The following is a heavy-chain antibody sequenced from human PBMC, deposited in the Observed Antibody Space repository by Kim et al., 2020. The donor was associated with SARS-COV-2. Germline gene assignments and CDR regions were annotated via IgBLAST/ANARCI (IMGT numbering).Heavy chain of an antibody. CDR1: GYTFTSYY. J-gene: IGHJ4*02. Sequence: ASVKVSCKASGYTFTSYYMHWVRQAPGQGLEWMGIINPSGGSTSYAQKFQGRVTMTRDTSTSTVYMELSSLRSEDTAVYYCARYRGITMREMQFDYWGQGTLVTVSS. V-gene: IGHV1-46*01. CDR2: INPSGGST. CDR3: ARYRGITMREMQFDY. D-gene: IGHD3-22*01.